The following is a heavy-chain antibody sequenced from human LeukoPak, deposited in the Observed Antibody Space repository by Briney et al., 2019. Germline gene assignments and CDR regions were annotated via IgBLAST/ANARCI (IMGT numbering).Heavy chain of an antibody. CDR1: GFTFSSYG. CDR3: AMGLYYYVSSLV. V-gene: IGHV3-30*03. D-gene: IGHD3-22*01. Sequence: GRSLRLSCAASGFTFSSYGMHWVRQAPGKGLEWVAVISYDGSNKYYADSVKGRFTISRDNSKNTLYLQMNSLRAEDTAVYYLAMGLYYYVSSLVWGQGTPVTVAT. CDR2: ISYDGSNK. J-gene: IGHJ4*02.